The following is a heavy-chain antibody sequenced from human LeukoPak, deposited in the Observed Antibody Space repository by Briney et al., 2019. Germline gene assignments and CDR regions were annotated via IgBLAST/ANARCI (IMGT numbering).Heavy chain of an antibody. CDR2: ISFDGSIE. Sequence: GGSLRLSCAASGFTFSSYGMHWVRQTPGKGLEWVALISFDGSIEYYVDSVKGRFTVSRDSSKNTLFLQMNSLRPEDTAVYYCAKDSDIAVAGSDDALDVWGQGTMVTVSS. CDR1: GFTFSSYG. J-gene: IGHJ3*01. D-gene: IGHD6-19*01. V-gene: IGHV3-30*18. CDR3: AKDSDIAVAGSDDALDV.